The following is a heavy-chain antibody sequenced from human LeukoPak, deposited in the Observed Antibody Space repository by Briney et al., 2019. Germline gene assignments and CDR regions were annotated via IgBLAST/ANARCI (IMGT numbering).Heavy chain of an antibody. J-gene: IGHJ4*01. CDR2: IRYDGSHE. CDR1: GVSFSSND. V-gene: IGHV3-30*02. Sequence: GGSLRLSCAASGVSFSSNDMRWVRQAPGKGLEWVAFIRYDGSHEHYIGSVKGRFTVSRDNSKNALYLQMNSLRVDDTAVYFCAKEVRVVTAILYFDHWGQGSLVTVSS. D-gene: IGHD2-21*02. CDR3: AKEVRVVTAILYFDH.